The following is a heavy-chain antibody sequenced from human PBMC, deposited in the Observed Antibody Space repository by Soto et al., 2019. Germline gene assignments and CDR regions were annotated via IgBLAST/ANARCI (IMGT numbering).Heavy chain of an antibody. V-gene: IGHV5-51*01. J-gene: IGHJ4*02. CDR1: GYSFTSYW. CDR2: MYPGDSDT. Sequence: GESLKISCKGSGYSFTSYWIGWVRQMPGKGLEWVGIMYPGDSDTRYSPSFQGQGTISADKSIRTAYLQWSSLKASDTAMYDCARHPDIPDDSSGYYNPITIPPSDYWGQGTLVTVSS. D-gene: IGHD3-22*01. CDR3: ARHPDIPDDSSGYYNPITIPPSDY.